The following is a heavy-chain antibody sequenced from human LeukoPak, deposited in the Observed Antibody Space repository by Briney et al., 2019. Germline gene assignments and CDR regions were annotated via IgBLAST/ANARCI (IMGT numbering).Heavy chain of an antibody. Sequence: SETLSLTCTVSGGSIISGSYYWSWIRQPAGKGLEWIGRIYTSGSTNYNPSLKSRVTISVDTSKNQFSLKLSSVTAADTAAYYCARTGRPYDFWSGYDFDYWGQGTLVTVSS. CDR1: GGSIISGSYY. D-gene: IGHD3-3*01. J-gene: IGHJ4*02. CDR2: IYTSGST. CDR3: ARTGRPYDFWSGYDFDY. V-gene: IGHV4-61*02.